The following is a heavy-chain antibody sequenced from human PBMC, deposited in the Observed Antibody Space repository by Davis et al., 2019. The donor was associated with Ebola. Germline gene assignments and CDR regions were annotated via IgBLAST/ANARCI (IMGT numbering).Heavy chain of an antibody. CDR1: VITFSSYA. D-gene: IGHD3-10*01. CDR3: ARLGSLLRGGFIYGNYFDQ. V-gene: IGHV3-23*01. CDR2: ISGSGGST. J-gene: IGHJ4*02. Sequence: PGGSLRLSCTDSVITFSSYAMTWVRQAPGKGLEWVSAISGSGGSTYYADSVKGRFTISRDNSKNTLYLQMNSLRSDDTAVYYCARLGSLLRGGFIYGNYFDQWGQGTLVTVSS.